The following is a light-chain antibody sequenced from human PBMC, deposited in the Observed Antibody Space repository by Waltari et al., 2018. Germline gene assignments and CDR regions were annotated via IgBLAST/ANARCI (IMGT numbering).Light chain of an antibody. CDR1: QNINYW. V-gene: IGKV1-5*03. CDR3: QQYNSFPWT. CDR2: KVS. Sequence: DIQMTQSPSTLSASVGDRVTITCRASQNINYWFAWYQLKPGKAPNLLIYKVSSLERGVPSRFSGSGSGTEFTLTISSLQPGDFATYYCQQYNSFPWTFGQGTKVEIK. J-gene: IGKJ1*01.